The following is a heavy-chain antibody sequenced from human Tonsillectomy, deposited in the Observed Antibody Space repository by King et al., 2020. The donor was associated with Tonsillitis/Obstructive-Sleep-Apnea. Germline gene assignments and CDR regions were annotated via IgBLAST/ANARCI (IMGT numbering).Heavy chain of an antibody. CDR1: GFTLSNYY. V-gene: IGHV3-11*05. CDR3: ARDRAGRTYYDGSGYQSDYYMDV. Sequence: VQLVESGGGLVKPGGSLRLSCGACGFTLSNYYMSWIRQAPGKGLEWVSYISSSSSHTNYADSVKGRFTISRDNANNSLFLQMNSLRAEDTAVYYCARDRAGRTYYDGSGYQSDYYMDVWGKGTTVTVSS. J-gene: IGHJ6*03. D-gene: IGHD3-22*01. CDR2: ISSSSSHT.